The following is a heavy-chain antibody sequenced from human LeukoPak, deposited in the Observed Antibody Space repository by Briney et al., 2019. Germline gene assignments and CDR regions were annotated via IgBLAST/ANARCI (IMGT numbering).Heavy chain of an antibody. Sequence: GGSLRLSCAASGFTFSSYAMHWVRQAPGKGLEWVAVISYDGSNKYYADSVKGRFTISRDNAKNTVYLQMNSLRAEDTAVYYCARSQRGYSYGEHWGQGTPVTVSS. CDR1: GFTFSSYA. J-gene: IGHJ4*02. CDR3: ARSQRGYSYGEH. V-gene: IGHV3-30*04. CDR2: ISYDGSNK. D-gene: IGHD5-18*01.